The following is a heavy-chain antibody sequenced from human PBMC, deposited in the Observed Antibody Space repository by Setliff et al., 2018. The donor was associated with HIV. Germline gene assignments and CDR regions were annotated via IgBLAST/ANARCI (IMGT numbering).Heavy chain of an antibody. V-gene: IGHV3-49*04. CDR3: TRTPGAWQNYFDY. Sequence: PGGSLRLSCAASGFTFGDYAITWVRQAPGRGLEWVAFIRSKAYGGTSEYAASVKGRCTISRDDSLGIAYLQLNSLKSEDTAIYYCTRTPGAWQNYFDYWGQGTPVTVSS. CDR1: GFTFGDYA. D-gene: IGHD2-15*01. J-gene: IGHJ4*02. CDR2: IRSKAYGGTS.